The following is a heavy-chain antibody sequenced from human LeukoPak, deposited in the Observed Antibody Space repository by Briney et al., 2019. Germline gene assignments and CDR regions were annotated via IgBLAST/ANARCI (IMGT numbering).Heavy chain of an antibody. CDR1: GFTFSSSA. D-gene: IGHD2-15*01. CDR2: ISNNGGYT. CDR3: AKQLGYCSDGSCYFPY. J-gene: IGHJ4*02. Sequence: GGSLRLSCAASGFTFSSSAMSWVRQAPGKGLAWVSAISNNGGYTYYADSVQGRFTISRDNSKSTLCLQMNSLRAEDTAVYYCAKQLGYCSDGSCYFPYWGQGTLVTVSS. V-gene: IGHV3-23*01.